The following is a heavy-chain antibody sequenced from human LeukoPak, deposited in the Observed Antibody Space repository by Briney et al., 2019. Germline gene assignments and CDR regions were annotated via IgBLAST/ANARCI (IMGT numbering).Heavy chain of an antibody. CDR3: AKRGSSGSYYYFDY. D-gene: IGHD3-10*01. Sequence: PSETLSLTCTVSGGSVSSGNSYWSWIRQPPGKGLEWIGYIYYSGSTNYNPALKRRVTILVDTSKNQFSLKLSSVTAADTAVYYCAKRGSSGSYYYFDYWGQGTLVTVSS. CDR1: GGSVSSGNSY. V-gene: IGHV4-61*01. CDR2: IYYSGST. J-gene: IGHJ4*02.